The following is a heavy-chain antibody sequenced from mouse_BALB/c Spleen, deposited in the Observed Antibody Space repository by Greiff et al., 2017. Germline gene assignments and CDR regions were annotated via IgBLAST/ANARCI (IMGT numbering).Heavy chain of an antibody. Sequence: EVQRVESGEGLVKPGGSLKLSCAASGFAFSSYDMSWVRQTPEKRLEWVAYISSGGGSTYYPDTVKGRFTISRDNAKNTLYLQMSSLKSEDTAMYYCARLNYYGSSYWGQGTTLTVSS. CDR1: GFAFSSYD. CDR2: ISSGGGST. J-gene: IGHJ2*01. V-gene: IGHV5-12-1*01. CDR3: ARLNYYGSSY. D-gene: IGHD1-1*01.